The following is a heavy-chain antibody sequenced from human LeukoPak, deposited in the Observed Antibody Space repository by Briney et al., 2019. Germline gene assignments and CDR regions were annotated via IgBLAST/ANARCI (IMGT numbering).Heavy chain of an antibody. D-gene: IGHD3-22*01. Sequence: PGASLRLSCAASGFTFSSYAMSWVRQAPGKGLEWVSAISGSGGSTCYADSVKGRFTISRDNSKNTLYLQMNSLRAEDTAVYYCANAVGDYDSSGYYLGDENWFDPWGQGTLVTVSS. CDR1: GFTFSSYA. CDR2: ISGSGGST. V-gene: IGHV3-23*01. J-gene: IGHJ5*02. CDR3: ANAVGDYDSSGYYLGDENWFDP.